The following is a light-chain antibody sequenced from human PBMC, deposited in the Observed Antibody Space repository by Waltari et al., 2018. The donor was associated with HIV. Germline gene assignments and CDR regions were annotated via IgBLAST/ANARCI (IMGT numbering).Light chain of an antibody. CDR2: TAS. V-gene: IGKV1-12*01. J-gene: IGKJ1*01. Sequence: DIQMTQSPSSVSASVGDAVTITCRASQGISSWLAWYQQKPAKAPRLLIHTASNLQSGVPSRFSGSGSLTYFTLTITSLQPEDFATYFCQQLDSFPWTFGQGTKVEI. CDR1: QGISSW. CDR3: QQLDSFPWT.